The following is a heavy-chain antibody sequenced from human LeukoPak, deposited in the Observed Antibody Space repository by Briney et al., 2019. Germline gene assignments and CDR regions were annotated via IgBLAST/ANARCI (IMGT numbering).Heavy chain of an antibody. Sequence: PSETLSLTCTVSGGSISSSSYYWGWIRQPPGKGLEWIGSIYYSGSTYYNPSLKSRVTISVDTSKNQFSLKLSSVTAADTAVYYCAGGIVVVPASTHLFDYWGQGTLVTVPS. CDR2: IYYSGST. D-gene: IGHD2-2*01. CDR1: GGSISSSSYY. J-gene: IGHJ4*02. CDR3: AGGIVVVPASTHLFDY. V-gene: IGHV4-39*07.